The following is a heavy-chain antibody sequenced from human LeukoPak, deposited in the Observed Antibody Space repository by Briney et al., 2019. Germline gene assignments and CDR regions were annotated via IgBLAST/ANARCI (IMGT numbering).Heavy chain of an antibody. Sequence: GGSLRLSCAASGFTFSSYAMSWVRQAPGKGLEWVSAISGSGGGTYYADSVKGRFTISGDNSKNTLYLQMNSLRAEDTAVYYCAKAATSWYAFSAFDIWGQGTMVTVSS. J-gene: IGHJ3*02. V-gene: IGHV3-23*01. CDR2: ISGSGGGT. D-gene: IGHD6-13*01. CDR1: GFTFSSYA. CDR3: AKAATSWYAFSAFDI.